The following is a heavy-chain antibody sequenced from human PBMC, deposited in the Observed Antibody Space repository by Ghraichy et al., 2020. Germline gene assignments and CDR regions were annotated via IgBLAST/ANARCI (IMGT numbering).Heavy chain of an antibody. CDR1: GGTFSTFA. CDR3: AREGVREVVNPFDY. Sequence: SVKVSCKASGGTFSTFAINWVRQAPGQGLEWMGGIIPIFGKANYAQRFQGRVTITADESTTTAYMDLNSLRSEDTAVYYCAREGVREVVNPFDYWGQGNLVTVSS. CDR2: IIPIFGKA. V-gene: IGHV1-69*13. J-gene: IGHJ4*02. D-gene: IGHD3-10*01.